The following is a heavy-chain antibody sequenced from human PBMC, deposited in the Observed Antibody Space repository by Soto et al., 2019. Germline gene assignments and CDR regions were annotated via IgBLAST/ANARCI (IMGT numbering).Heavy chain of an antibody. CDR1: GGSIRSNNW. J-gene: IGHJ6*02. CDR2: IFHSGST. V-gene: IGHV4-4*02. CDR3: TSTIFGVVIPGGYYYGMDV. Sequence: PSETLSLTCAVSGGSIRSNNWWSWVRQPPGKGLEWIGEIFHSGSTYYNPSLKTRVTISVDKSKNQFSLKTEDTAVYYCTSTIFGVVIPGGYYYGMDVWGQGTTVTVSS. D-gene: IGHD3-3*01.